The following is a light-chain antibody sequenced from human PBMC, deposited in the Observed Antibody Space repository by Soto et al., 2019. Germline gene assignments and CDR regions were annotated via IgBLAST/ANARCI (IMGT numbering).Light chain of an antibody. CDR1: QQFTSY. Sequence: DIPMTQSPPSLSASVGDRVTINCRASQQFTSYVNWYQQTDGKAPKLLISDGSTLQTGVPPRFSGTGSGTDFTLTVNGLQPEDFATYYCQQSYGTPPTFGQGTTVEVK. J-gene: IGKJ1*01. V-gene: IGKV1-39*01. CDR3: QQSYGTPPT. CDR2: DGS.